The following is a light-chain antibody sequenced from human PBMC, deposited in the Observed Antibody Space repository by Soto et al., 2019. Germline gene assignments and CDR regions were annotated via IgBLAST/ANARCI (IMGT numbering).Light chain of an antibody. V-gene: IGKV1-33*01. Sequence: DIQMTQSPSSLSASVGDRVTITCQAGQDISNSLNGYQHKPGKAPKLLIYDASSLETGVPSRFSGSGSGTDFTLTISCLQSEEFATYYCQQYYSYPLTFGQGTKVDI. CDR2: DAS. J-gene: IGKJ1*01. CDR3: QQYYSYPLT. CDR1: QDISNS.